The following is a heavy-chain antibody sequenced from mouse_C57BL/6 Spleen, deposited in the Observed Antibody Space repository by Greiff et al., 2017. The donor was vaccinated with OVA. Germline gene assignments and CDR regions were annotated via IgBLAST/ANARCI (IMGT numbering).Heavy chain of an antibody. Sequence: QVHVKQSGAELVKPGASVKISCKASGYAFSSYWMNWVKQRPGKGLEWIGQIYPGDGDTNYNGKFKGKATLTADKSSSTAYMQLSSLTSEDSAVYFCARGGTAQATFDYWGQGTTLTVSS. CDR2: IYPGDGDT. CDR1: GYAFSSYW. V-gene: IGHV1-80*01. D-gene: IGHD3-2*02. J-gene: IGHJ2*01. CDR3: ARGGTAQATFDY.